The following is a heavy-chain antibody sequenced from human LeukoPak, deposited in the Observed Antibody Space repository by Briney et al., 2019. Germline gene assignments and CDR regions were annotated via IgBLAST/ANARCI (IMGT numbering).Heavy chain of an antibody. V-gene: IGHV4-59*01. CDR1: GASISNYY. J-gene: IGHJ6*03. CDR3: ARGRVGATSIWRDYYYYYYMDV. D-gene: IGHD1-26*01. Sequence: PSETLSLTCTVSGASISNYYWSWIRQPPGKGLEWIGYISYSGRTNYNPSLKSRVTISVDTSKNQFSLKLSSVTAADTAVYYCARGRVGATSIWRDYYYYYYMDVWGKGTTVTVSS. CDR2: ISYSGRT.